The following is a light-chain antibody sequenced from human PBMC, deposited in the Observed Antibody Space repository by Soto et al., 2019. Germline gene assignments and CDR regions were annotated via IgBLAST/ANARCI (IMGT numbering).Light chain of an antibody. V-gene: IGKV1-5*03. Sequence: DIQMTQSPSTLSASVGDSVTITCRASQTIRIWLAWYQQKPGKAPKLLIYKASDLGSGVPSTFSGSASGTEFTLTISSLQPDDFATYYCLQYNSYPWTFGQGTKVEI. CDR3: LQYNSYPWT. J-gene: IGKJ1*01. CDR1: QTIRIW. CDR2: KAS.